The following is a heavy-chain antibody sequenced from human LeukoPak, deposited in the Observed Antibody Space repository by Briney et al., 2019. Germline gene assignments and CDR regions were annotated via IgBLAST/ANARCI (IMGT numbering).Heavy chain of an antibody. J-gene: IGHJ3*02. D-gene: IGHD1-26*01. CDR3: AREGGPSGKDPWDAFDI. CDR1: GFTVSSNY. V-gene: IGHV3-48*04. Sequence: GGSLRLSCAASGFTVSSNYMSWVRQAPGGGLGWVSYISSSSSTTYYAASVKGRFTISRDNAKNSLYLQMNSLRAEDTAVYYCAREGGPSGKDPWDAFDIWGQGTMVTVSS. CDR2: ISSSSSTT.